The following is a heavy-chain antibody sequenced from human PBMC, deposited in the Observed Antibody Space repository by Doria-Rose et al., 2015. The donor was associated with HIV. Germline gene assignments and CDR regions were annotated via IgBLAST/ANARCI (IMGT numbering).Heavy chain of an antibody. Sequence: QITLKESGPVLVKPTETLTLTCTVSGVSHSSPGMGVSWIRQPPGKALEWLANIFSDDERSYKTSLKSRLAISRGTSKSQVVLTMTDMGPVDTATYYCARIKSSRWYHKYYFDFWGQGTLVIVSA. CDR2: IFSDDER. D-gene: IGHD6-13*01. CDR3: ARIKSSRWYHKYYFDF. J-gene: IGHJ4*02. CDR1: GVSHSSPGMG. V-gene: IGHV2-26*01.